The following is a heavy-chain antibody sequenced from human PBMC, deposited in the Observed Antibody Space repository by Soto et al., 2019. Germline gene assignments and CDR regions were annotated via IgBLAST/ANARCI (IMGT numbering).Heavy chain of an antibody. CDR2: IKQDGSEK. CDR3: ARVRYGGNSYYFDY. D-gene: IGHD4-17*01. Sequence: EVQLVESGGGLVQPGGSLRLSCAASGFTFSRYWMSWVRQAPGRGLEWVANIKQDGSEKYYVASVKGRFTMSKDNVKNSLYLQMNSLRAEDTALYYCARVRYGGNSYYFDYWGQGTQVTVSS. V-gene: IGHV3-7*03. CDR1: GFTFSRYW. J-gene: IGHJ4*02.